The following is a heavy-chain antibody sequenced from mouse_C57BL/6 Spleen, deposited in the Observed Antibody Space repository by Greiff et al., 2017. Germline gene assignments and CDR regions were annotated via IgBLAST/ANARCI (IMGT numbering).Heavy chain of an antibody. CDR1: GYSFTDYN. CDR2: INPNYGTT. J-gene: IGHJ4*01. V-gene: IGHV1-39*01. CDR3: AAKGSPLANWDEVYAMDY. D-gene: IGHD4-1*01. Sequence: VQLKQSGPELVKPGASVKISCKASGYSFTDYNMNWVKQSNGKSLEWIGVINPNYGTTSYNQKFKGKATLTVDQSSSTAYMQLNSLTSEDSAVYYCAAKGSPLANWDEVYAMDYWGQGTSVTVSS.